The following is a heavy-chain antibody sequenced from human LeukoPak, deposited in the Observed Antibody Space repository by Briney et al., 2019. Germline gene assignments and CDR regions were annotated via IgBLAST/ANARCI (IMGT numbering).Heavy chain of an antibody. CDR2: IYSSGGT. V-gene: IGHV3-53*01. D-gene: IGHD5-12*01. CDR1: GFTVNGNY. J-gene: IGHJ6*02. CDR3: EAWIESQVVDV. Sequence: GGSLRLSCAASGFTVNGNYMSWVRQAAGKGLEWFSVIYSSGGTFYADSVKGRFTISRDNSKNTLYLQMHSLRAEDTAVYYCEAWIESQVVDVWGQGTMVSVSS.